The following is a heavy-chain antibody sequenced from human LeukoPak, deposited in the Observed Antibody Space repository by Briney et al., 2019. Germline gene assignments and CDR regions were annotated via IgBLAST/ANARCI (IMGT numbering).Heavy chain of an antibody. D-gene: IGHD6-13*01. V-gene: IGHV3-33*01. J-gene: IGHJ5*02. CDR3: AREVRIAAAGPNWFDP. CDR1: GFTFSSYG. CDR2: IWYDGSNK. Sequence: PGRSLRLPCAASGFTFSSYGMHWVRQAPGKGLEWVAVIWYDGSNKYYADSVKGRFTISRDNSKNTLYLQMNSLRAEDTAVYYCAREVRIAAAGPNWFDPWGQGTLVTVSS.